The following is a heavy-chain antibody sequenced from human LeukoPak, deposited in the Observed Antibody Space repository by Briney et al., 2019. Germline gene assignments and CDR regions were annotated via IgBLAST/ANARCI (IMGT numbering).Heavy chain of an antibody. Sequence: GGSLRLSCAASGFSISDYYMNWIRQAPGKGLECVSYMHSITSSTYYADSVKGRFTISRDNAKNSLYLQMDSLKAEDTAVYYCARVGSSWFFDLWGRGTLVTVSS. CDR2: MHSITSST. V-gene: IGHV3-11*04. D-gene: IGHD6-13*01. CDR3: ARVGSSWFFDL. CDR1: GFSISDYY. J-gene: IGHJ2*01.